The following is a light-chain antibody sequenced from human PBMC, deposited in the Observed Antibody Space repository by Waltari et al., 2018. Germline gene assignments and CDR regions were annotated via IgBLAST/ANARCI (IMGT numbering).Light chain of an antibody. V-gene: IGKV4-1*01. CDR3: QQYYTTPQT. J-gene: IGKJ2*01. CDR1: QSVLYSSNNKNY. CDR2: WAS. Sequence: DVVMTQSPDSLVVSLGERVTINCTPRQSVLYSSNNKNYFGWYQQKPGQPPKLLIYWASTRESGVPDRFSGSGSGTDFTLTINSLQPEDVAVYYCQQYYTTPQTFGQGTKVEIK.